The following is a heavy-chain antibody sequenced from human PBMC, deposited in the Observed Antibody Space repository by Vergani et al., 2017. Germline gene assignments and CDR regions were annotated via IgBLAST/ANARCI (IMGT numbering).Heavy chain of an antibody. CDR2: ISWDGGST. Sequence: EVQLVESAGVVVQPGGSLRLSCAASGFTFDDYAMHWVRQAPGKGLEWVSLISWDGGSTYYADSVKGRFTISRDNSKNSLYLQMNSLRAEDTALYYCAKDRKLRYFDWLSLPGMYFDYWGQGTLVTVSS. CDR1: GFTFDDYA. J-gene: IGHJ4*02. V-gene: IGHV3-43D*04. D-gene: IGHD3-9*01. CDR3: AKDRKLRYFDWLSLPGMYFDY.